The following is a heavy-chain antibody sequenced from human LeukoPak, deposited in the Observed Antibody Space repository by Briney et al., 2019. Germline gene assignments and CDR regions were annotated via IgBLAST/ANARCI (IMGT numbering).Heavy chain of an antibody. CDR3: ARDLEGLRLGELTYFDY. D-gene: IGHD3-16*01. CDR2: INPSGGST. V-gene: IGHV1-46*01. J-gene: IGHJ4*02. CDR1: GYTFTSYY. Sequence: GASVKVSRKASGYTFTSYYMHWVRQAPGQGLEWMGIINPSGGSTSYAQKFQGRVTMTRDTSTSTVYMELSSLRSEDTAVYYCARDLEGLRLGELTYFDYWGQGTLVTVSS.